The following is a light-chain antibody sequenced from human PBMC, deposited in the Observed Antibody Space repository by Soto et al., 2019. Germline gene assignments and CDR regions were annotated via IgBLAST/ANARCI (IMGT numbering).Light chain of an antibody. J-gene: IGKJ1*01. CDR3: QQYNTFWT. Sequence: DIQMTQSPSTLSASVGDRVTITCRASQMIYSWLAWYQQKPGKAPKLLIYEASSLDVGVPSRFSGSGSGTDFTLTISSLQPDDFATDYCQQYNTFWTFGQGTNVDMK. V-gene: IGKV1-5*03. CDR2: EAS. CDR1: QMIYSW.